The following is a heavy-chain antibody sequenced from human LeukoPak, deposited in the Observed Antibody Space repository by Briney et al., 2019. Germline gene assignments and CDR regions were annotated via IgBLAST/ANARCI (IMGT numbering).Heavy chain of an antibody. D-gene: IGHD5-18*01. CDR1: GGSISSGDYY. CDR3: ARVIVRGYSYGYGPDYFDY. J-gene: IGHJ4*02. Sequence: SETLSLTCTVSGGSISSGDYYWSWIRQPPGKGLEGIGYIYYSGSTYYNPSLKSRVTISVDTSKNQFSLKLSSVTAADTAVYYCARVIVRGYSYGYGPDYFDYWGQGTLVTVSS. CDR2: IYYSGST. V-gene: IGHV4-30-4*01.